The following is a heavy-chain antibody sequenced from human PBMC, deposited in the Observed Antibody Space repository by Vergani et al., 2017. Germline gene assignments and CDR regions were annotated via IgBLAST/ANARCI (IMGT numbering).Heavy chain of an antibody. D-gene: IGHD5-18*01. CDR1: GFTFGDYA. CDR2: IRSKAYGGTT. CDR3: ARAEIQSFDY. Sequence: EVQLVESGGGLVQPGRSLRLSCTASGFTFGDYAMSWFRQAPGKGLEWVGFIRSKAYGGTTEYAASVKGRFTISRDNAKNSLYLQMNSLRAEDTAVYYCARAEIQSFDYWGQGTLVTVSS. V-gene: IGHV3-49*03. J-gene: IGHJ4*02.